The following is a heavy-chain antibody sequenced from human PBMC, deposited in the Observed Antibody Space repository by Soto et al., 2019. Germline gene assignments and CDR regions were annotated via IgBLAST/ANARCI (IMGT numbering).Heavy chain of an antibody. CDR1: GYTFTSYG. Sequence: VQLVQSGAEVKKPGASVKVSCKASGYTFTSYGISWARQAPGQGLEWMGWISAYKGNTTYAKTLQGRVTMTTDTSTSTAYMELRSLRSNDTAVYYCARGLEYYDSSGYAGWGKRTLVTVAS. J-gene: IGHJ4*02. D-gene: IGHD3-22*01. CDR3: ARGLEYYDSSGYAG. V-gene: IGHV1-18*01. CDR2: ISAYKGNT.